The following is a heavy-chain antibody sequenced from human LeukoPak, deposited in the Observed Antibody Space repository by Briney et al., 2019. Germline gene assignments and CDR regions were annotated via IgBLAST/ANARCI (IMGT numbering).Heavy chain of an antibody. CDR2: IYSSGTT. J-gene: IGHJ5*02. CDR3: ARGGSWFDP. D-gene: IGHD1-26*01. Sequence: PSETLSLTCTVSGGSISSYYWSWIRQPPGKGLEWIGYIYSSGTTNYNPTLKSRVTISVDTSKNQFFLKLNSVTAADTAIYYCARGGSWFDPWGQGIRVTVSS. V-gene: IGHV4-59*08. CDR1: GGSISSYY.